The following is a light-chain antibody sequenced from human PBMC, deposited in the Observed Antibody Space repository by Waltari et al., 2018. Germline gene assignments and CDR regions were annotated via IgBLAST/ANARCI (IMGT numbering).Light chain of an antibody. CDR1: QSISTW. Sequence: DIQMTQSPSTLSASVGDRVTITCRASQSISTWLAWYQQKPGKAPKLLIYKASTLESGVPSSVSSSGSGTQFTLTISSRQPDDFATYYCQQYSFYPLAFSGGTMVERK. J-gene: IGKJ4*01. CDR3: QQYSFYPLA. CDR2: KAS. V-gene: IGKV1-5*03.